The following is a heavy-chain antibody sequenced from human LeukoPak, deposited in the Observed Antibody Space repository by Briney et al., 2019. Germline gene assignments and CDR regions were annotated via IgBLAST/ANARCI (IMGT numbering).Heavy chain of an antibody. J-gene: IGHJ4*02. CDR3: AKDYGGNIYFYYFDY. D-gene: IGHD4-23*01. CDR2: ISGSGGST. V-gene: IGHV3-23*01. CDR1: GFTFDDYG. Sequence: GGSLRLSCAASGFTFDDYGMSWVRQVPGKGLEWVSAISGSGGSTYYADSVKGRFTISRDNSKNTLYLQMNSLRAEDTAVYYCAKDYGGNIYFYYFDYWGQGTLVTVSS.